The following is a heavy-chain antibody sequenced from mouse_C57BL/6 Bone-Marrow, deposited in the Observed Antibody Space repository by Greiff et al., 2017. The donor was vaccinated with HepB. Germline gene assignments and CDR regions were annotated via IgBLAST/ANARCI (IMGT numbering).Heavy chain of an antibody. J-gene: IGHJ3*01. CDR1: GYAFTNYL. CDR3: ARSSGAY. V-gene: IGHV1-54*01. Sequence: VMLMESGAELVRPGTSVKVSCKASGYAFTNYLIEWVKQRPGQGLEWIGVINPGSGGTNYNEKFKGKATLTADKSSSTAYMQLSSLTSEDSAVYFCARSSGAYWGQGTLVTVSA. CDR2: INPGSGGT.